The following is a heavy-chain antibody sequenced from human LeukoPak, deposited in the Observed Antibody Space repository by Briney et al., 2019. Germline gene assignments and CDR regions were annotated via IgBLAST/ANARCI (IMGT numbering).Heavy chain of an antibody. CDR2: ISAYNGNT. CDR3: ARDEGYSYGLDAFDI. V-gene: IGHV1-18*01. D-gene: IGHD5-18*01. J-gene: IGHJ3*02. Sequence: VSVKVSCKASGGTFSSYAISWVRQAPGQGLEWMGWISAYNGNTNYAQKLQGRVTMTTDTSTSTAYMELRSLRSDDTAVYYCARDEGYSYGLDAFDIWGQGTMVTVSS. CDR1: GGTFSSYA.